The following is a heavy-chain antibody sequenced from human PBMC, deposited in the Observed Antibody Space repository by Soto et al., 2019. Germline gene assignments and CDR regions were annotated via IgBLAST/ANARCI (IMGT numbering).Heavy chain of an antibody. CDR3: ARGSYYGGHYEAWFDP. V-gene: IGHV1-69*02. D-gene: IGHD3-3*01. CDR1: GGTFSTDT. J-gene: IGHJ5*02. CDR2: IIPILDVA. Sequence: QVQLLQSGGEVKKPGSSVKVSCKASGGTFSTDTISWVRQAPGQGLEWMGRIIPILDVANYAQNFQGRLVRFLEVANEAKNFRGRRASTADKSTTTAYMELSSLRSEDTAMYYCARGSYYGGHYEAWFDPWGQGTLVTVSS.